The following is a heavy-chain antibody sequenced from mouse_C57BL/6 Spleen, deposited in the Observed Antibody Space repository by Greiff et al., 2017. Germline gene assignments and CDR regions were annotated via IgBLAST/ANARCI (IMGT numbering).Heavy chain of an antibody. D-gene: IGHD4-1*01. CDR3: ARKTGAAGWYCDV. Sequence: DVKLVESGPGLVKPSQSLSLTCSVTGYSITSGYYWNWIRQFPGNKLEWMGYISYDGSNNYNPSLKNRISITRDTSKNQFFLKLKSVTTEDTATDNCARKTGAAGWYCDVWGTGTTVTVSS. CDR1: GYSITSGYY. CDR2: ISYDGSN. V-gene: IGHV3-6*01. J-gene: IGHJ1*03.